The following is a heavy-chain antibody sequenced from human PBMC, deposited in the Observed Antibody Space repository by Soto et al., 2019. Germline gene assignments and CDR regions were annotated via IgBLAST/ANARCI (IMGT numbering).Heavy chain of an antibody. CDR2: IWYDGSNK. V-gene: IGHV3-33*01. Sequence: QVHLVESGGGVVQPGGSVRLSCAVSGLTFSGNGFPWVRQAPGRGLEWVALIWYDGSNKYYADSVKGRFTVSRDDSKNTLYLEMNSLRVEDTAAYYCARDRGTTNYQLDYWGQGTLVSVSS. D-gene: IGHD2-2*01. CDR3: ARDRGTTNYQLDY. CDR1: GLTFSGNG. J-gene: IGHJ4*02.